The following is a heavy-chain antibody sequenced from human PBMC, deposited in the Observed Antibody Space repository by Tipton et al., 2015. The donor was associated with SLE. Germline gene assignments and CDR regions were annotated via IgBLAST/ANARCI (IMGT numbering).Heavy chain of an antibody. J-gene: IGHJ4*02. V-gene: IGHV4-59*11. D-gene: IGHD3-22*01. CDR1: GGSINSHY. Sequence: TLSLTCTISGGSINSHYWSWIRQAPGKRLEWIGYIYYTGTSNRNPSLQSRVTMLIDTSNKEFSLRLSSVTVADTAVYYCARGRDRSGYQIHGFDYWGQGTLVTVSS. CDR3: ARGRDRSGYQIHGFDY. CDR2: IYYTGTS.